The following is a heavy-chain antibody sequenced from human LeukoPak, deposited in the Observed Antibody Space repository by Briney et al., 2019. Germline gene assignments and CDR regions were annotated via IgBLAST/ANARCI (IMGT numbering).Heavy chain of an antibody. J-gene: IGHJ4*02. D-gene: IGHD3-9*01. V-gene: IGHV3-11*01. CDR2: ISSSGSAR. Sequence: PGGSLRLSCVASGFTFSDYYINWIRQAPGKGLEWVSYISSSGSARYYTDSVKGRFTISRDNAKNSLYLQMNSLRAEATAVYYCAREGSSLTGVHYWGQGTLVTVSS. CDR3: AREGSSLTGVHY. CDR1: GFTFSDYY.